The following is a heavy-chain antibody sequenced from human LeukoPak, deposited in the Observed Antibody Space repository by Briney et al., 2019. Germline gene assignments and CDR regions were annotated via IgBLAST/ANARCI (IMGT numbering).Heavy chain of an antibody. CDR1: GYSISSGYY. V-gene: IGHV4-38-2*01. J-gene: IGHJ6*03. CDR3: ARVGATRYYYYMDV. Sequence: SETLSLTCAVSGYSISSGYYWGWIRQPPGKGLGWIGSIYHSGSTNYNPSLKSRVTISADTSKNQFSLKLSSVTAADTAVYYCARVGATRYYYYMDVWGKGTTVTVSS. CDR2: IYHSGST. D-gene: IGHD5-12*01.